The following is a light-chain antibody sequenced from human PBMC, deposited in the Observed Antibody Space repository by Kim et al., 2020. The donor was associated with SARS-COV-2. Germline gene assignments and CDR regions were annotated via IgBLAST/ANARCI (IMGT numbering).Light chain of an antibody. CDR3: SSYAGSNKVV. V-gene: IGLV2-8*01. Sequence: GQSVTISCTGTSRDVGGYNYVSWYQQHPGKAPKLMIYEVSKRPSGVPDRFSGSKSGNTASLTVSGLQAEDEADYYCSSYAGSNKVVFGGGTQLTVL. CDR1: SRDVGGYNY. J-gene: IGLJ2*01. CDR2: EVS.